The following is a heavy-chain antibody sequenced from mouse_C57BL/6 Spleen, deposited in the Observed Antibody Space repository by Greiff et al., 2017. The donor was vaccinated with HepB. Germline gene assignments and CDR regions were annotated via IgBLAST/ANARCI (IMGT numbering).Heavy chain of an antibody. CDR2: INPSSGYT. V-gene: IGHV1-7*01. CDR3: ARGNGSSPAWFAY. D-gene: IGHD1-1*01. CDR1: GYTFTSYW. Sequence: VQLQQSGAELAKPGASVKLSCKASGYTFTSYWMHWVKQRPGQGLEWIGYINPSSGYTKYNQKFKGKATLTADKSSSTAYLQLRSLTYEDSAVYYCARGNGSSPAWFAYWGQGTLVTVSA. J-gene: IGHJ3*01.